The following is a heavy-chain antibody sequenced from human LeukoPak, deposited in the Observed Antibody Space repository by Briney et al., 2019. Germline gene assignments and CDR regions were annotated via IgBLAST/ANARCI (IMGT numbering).Heavy chain of an antibody. J-gene: IGHJ4*02. CDR1: GFTFSNYW. V-gene: IGHV3-7*01. CDR2: IKQDGSET. Sequence: GGSLRLSCEVSGFTFSNYWMTWVRQAPGEGLEWVANIKQDGSETYYVDSVKGRFTLSRDNARNSLYLQMNYLGVDDTAVYYCARAGLTGTPDYWGQGTLVTVSS. D-gene: IGHD1-7*01. CDR3: ARAGLTGTPDY.